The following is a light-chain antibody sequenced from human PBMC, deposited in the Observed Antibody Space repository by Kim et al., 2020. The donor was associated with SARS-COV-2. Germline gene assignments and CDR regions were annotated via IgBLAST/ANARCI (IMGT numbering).Light chain of an antibody. CDR2: GKN. J-gene: IGLJ2*01. CDR3: NSRDSNDNVV. CDR1: SLRSYY. V-gene: IGLV3-19*01. Sequence: SSELTQDPAVSVALGQTVRITCQGDSLRSYYVTWYQQKPVQAPILVIYGKNNRPSGIPDRFSGSSSGNTASLTITGTQAGDEADYYCNSRDSNDNVVFGGGSQLTVL.